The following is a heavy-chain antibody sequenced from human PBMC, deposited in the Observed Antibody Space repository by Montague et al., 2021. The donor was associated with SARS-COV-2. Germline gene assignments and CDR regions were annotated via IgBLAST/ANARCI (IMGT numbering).Heavy chain of an antibody. V-gene: IGHV4-61*02. CDR3: VRDPAPSGSGTFYDY. CDR1: GGPISSGSYY. D-gene: IGHD1-26*01. Sequence: TLSLTCTVSGGPISSGSYYWNWIRQPAGKGLEWIGRIYTSGSTNYNPSLRDRVSIAVDTSKNQFSLRLSTVTAADTAIYYCVRDPAPSGSGTFYDYWGQGTLVAVSS. J-gene: IGHJ4*02. CDR2: IYTSGST.